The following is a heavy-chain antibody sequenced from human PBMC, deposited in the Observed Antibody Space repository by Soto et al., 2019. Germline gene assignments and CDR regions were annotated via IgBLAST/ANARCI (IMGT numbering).Heavy chain of an antibody. J-gene: IGHJ6*03. CDR1: GFILSGYN. CDR3: SGVVSGTPDYYYMDV. V-gene: IGHV3-21*01. D-gene: IGHD2-15*01. Sequence: PRGSRRLSCAASGFILSGYNMTWVRQAPGKELEWISSIGTRTNYIYYADSVQGPFTISRDNAKNSLYLQLNSLRAEDTAVYYCSGVVSGTPDYYYMDVWGEGTTVTVSS. CDR2: IGTRTNYI.